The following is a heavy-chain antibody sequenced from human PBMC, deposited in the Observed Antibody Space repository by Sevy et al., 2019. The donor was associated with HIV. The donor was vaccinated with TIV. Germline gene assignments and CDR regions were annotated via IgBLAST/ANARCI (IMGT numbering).Heavy chain of an antibody. V-gene: IGHV4-38-2*01. CDR1: GYSISSRYY. CDR3: ASDITSNWLFFDY. D-gene: IGHD6-13*01. J-gene: IGHJ4*02. Sequence: SETLSLTCAVSGYSISSRYYWGWVRQPPGKGLEWIASMYYSGSTYYHPSLRSRVTISLDTSENQFSLKLTSVTAADTAVYYCASDITSNWLFFDYWGQGILVTVSS. CDR2: MYYSGST.